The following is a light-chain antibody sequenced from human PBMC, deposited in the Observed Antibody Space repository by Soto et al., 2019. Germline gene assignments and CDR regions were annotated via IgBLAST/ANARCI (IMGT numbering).Light chain of an antibody. CDR1: QSVSSN. Sequence: EIVMTQSPATLSVSPGERATLSCRASQSVSSNLAWYQQKPGQAPRLLIYGASTRATGIPARFSGSGSGTEFTLTISSLQSEDFAVHYCQHGGTFGPGTKVDIK. V-gene: IGKV3-15*01. CDR2: GAS. CDR3: QHGGT. J-gene: IGKJ3*01.